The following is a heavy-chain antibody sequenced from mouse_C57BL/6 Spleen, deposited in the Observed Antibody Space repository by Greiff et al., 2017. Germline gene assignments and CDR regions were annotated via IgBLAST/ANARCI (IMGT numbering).Heavy chain of an antibody. Sequence: EVMLVESGAELVRPGASVKLSCTASGFNIKDDYMHWVKQRREQGLEWIGWIDPENGDTEYASKFQGKATITADTSSNPAYLQLSSLTSEDTSVYYCTTGYVFAYWGQGTLVTVSA. D-gene: IGHD2-2*01. J-gene: IGHJ3*01. CDR3: TTGYVFAY. V-gene: IGHV14-4*01. CDR2: IDPENGDT. CDR1: GFNIKDDY.